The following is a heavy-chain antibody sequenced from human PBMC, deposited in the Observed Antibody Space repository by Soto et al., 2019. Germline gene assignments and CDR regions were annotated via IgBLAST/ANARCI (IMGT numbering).Heavy chain of an antibody. J-gene: IGHJ5*02. V-gene: IGHV1-46*03. D-gene: IGHD6-6*01. CDR3: ARSYISSSYWFDP. Sequence: QVQLVQSGAEVEKPGASVKVSCKASGYTFITYFMHWVRQAPGQGLEWMGVINPSRGTTTYAQKFQDRVTMTRDTSASTVYMELSSLRSEDTAMYYCARSYISSSYWFDPWGQGTLVTVSS. CDR1: GYTFITYF. CDR2: INPSRGTT.